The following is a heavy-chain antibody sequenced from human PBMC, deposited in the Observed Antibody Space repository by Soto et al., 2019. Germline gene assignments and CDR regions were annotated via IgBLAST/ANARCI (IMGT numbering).Heavy chain of an antibody. CDR2: IIPIFGTA. J-gene: IGHJ4*01. CDR1: GGTFSSYA. CDR3: ARGPTYYDFWSGYYSLYFDY. V-gene: IGHV1-69*13. D-gene: IGHD3-3*01. Sequence: SVKVSCKASGGTFSSYAISWVRQAPGQGLEWMGGIIPIFGTANYAQKFQGRVTITADESTSTAYMELRSLRSEDTAVYYCARGPTYYDFWSGYYSLYFDYWG.